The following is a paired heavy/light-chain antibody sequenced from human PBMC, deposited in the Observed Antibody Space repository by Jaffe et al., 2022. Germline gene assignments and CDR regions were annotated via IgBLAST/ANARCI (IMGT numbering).Light chain of an antibody. CDR2: DSA. Sequence: QSVLTQPPSASETPGQRVTISCSGSNSNIGSNHVFWYQHLPGTAPKLLIYDSAQRPSGVPDRFSGSKSGTSASLAISGLRSEDEADYYCATWDDGLYGVVFGGGTKLTVL. CDR1: NSNIGSNH. J-gene: IGLJ2*01. CDR3: ATWDDGLYGVV. V-gene: IGLV1-47*01.
Heavy chain of an antibody. CDR3: ASPLFSYSSDYIWGSRIPFDY. V-gene: IGHV1-2*06. CDR1: GYTFTGYY. CDR2: INPNGGAT. D-gene: IGHD3-16*01. J-gene: IGHJ4*02. Sequence: QMHLVQSGAEVKQPGASVKVSCKASGYTFTGYYMNWVRQAPGQGLEWIGRINPNGGATAYAQKFRGRVTMTRDTSINTAYLELSGLTSDDTAVYYCASPLFSYSSDYIWGSRIPFDYWGQGTLLTVSS.